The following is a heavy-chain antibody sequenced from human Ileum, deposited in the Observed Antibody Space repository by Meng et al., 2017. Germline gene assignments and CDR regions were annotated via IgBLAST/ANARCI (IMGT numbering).Heavy chain of an antibody. D-gene: IGHD2-15*01. J-gene: IGHJ4*02. CDR3: ARPYCSGGSCYSPPDY. CDR2: INTDGTST. Sequence: GGSLRLSCAASGMTLSTFWVQWVRQAPGKGLVWVSGINTDGTSTNYADSVKGRFTISRDNAKNTVYLQLNSVRAEDTAVYYCARPYCSGGSCYSPPDYWGQGTLVTVSS. CDR1: GMTLSTFW. V-gene: IGHV3-74*01.